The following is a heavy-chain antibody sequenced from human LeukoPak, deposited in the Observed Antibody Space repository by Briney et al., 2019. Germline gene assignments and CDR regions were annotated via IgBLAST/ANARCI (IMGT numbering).Heavy chain of an antibody. CDR1: GGSISSYY. CDR2: IYYSGST. D-gene: IGHD3-16*01. CDR3: ARVPLGGAFDI. J-gene: IGHJ3*02. Sequence: SETLSLTCTVSGGSISSYYWSWIRQPPGKGLEWIGYIYYSGSTNYNPSLKSRVTISVDTSKNQFSLKLSSVTAADTAVYYCARVPLGGAFDIWGQGTMVTVSS. V-gene: IGHV4-59*01.